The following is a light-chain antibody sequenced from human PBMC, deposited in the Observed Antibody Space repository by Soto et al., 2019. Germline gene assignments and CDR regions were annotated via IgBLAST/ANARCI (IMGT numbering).Light chain of an antibody. CDR2: YVS. CDR1: SSDVGGYKY. Sequence: QSVLTQPASVSGSPGQSITISCTGTSSDVGGYKYVSWYQHHPGKAPKVMIYYVSKRPSGVPDRFSGSKSGNTASLTISGLQAEDEADYYCCSYAGTYTWVFGGGTKVTVL. CDR3: CSYAGTYTWV. J-gene: IGLJ3*02. V-gene: IGLV2-11*01.